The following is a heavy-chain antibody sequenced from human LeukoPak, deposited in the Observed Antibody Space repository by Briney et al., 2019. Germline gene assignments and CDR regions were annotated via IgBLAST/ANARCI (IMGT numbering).Heavy chain of an antibody. V-gene: IGHV3-21*04. CDR2: ISSRSTFI. J-gene: IGHJ3*02. Sequence: PGGSLRLTCAASGFTFSSYSMNWVRQAPGKGLEWVSSISSRSTFIYYADSLKGRFTISRDNAKNSLYLQMNSLKASDTAMYYCARHVGGPGSPNAFDIWGQGTMVTVSS. D-gene: IGHD1-1*01. CDR1: GFTFSSYS. CDR3: ARHVGGPGSPNAFDI.